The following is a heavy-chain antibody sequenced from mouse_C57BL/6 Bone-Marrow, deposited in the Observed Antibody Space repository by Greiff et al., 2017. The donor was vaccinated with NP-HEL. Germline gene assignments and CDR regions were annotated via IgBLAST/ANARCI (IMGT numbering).Heavy chain of an antibody. Sequence: EVKLVESGGDLVKPGGSLKLSCAASGFTFSSYGMSWVRQTPDKRLEWVATISSGGSYTYYPDSVKGRFTISRDNAKNTLYLQMSSLKSEDTAMYYCSREANYDDTYSMAYWGQGTSVTVSS. CDR2: ISSGGSYT. CDR1: GFTFSSYG. V-gene: IGHV5-6*01. D-gene: IGHD2-13*01. J-gene: IGHJ4*01. CDR3: SREANYDDTYSMAY.